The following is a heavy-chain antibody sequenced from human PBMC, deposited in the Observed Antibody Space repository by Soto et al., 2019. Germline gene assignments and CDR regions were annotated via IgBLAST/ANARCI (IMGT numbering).Heavy chain of an antibody. CDR1: GFTFSSYW. CDR2: INSDGSST. Sequence: EVQLVESGGGLVQPGGSLRLSCAASGFTFSSYWMHWVRQAPGKGLVWVSRINSDGSSTSYADSVKGRFTISRDNAKNTLYLQMNSLRDEDTAVYYCARDRVTMIVVNGMDVWGQGTTVTVSS. CDR3: ARDRVTMIVVNGMDV. D-gene: IGHD3-22*01. J-gene: IGHJ6*02. V-gene: IGHV3-74*01.